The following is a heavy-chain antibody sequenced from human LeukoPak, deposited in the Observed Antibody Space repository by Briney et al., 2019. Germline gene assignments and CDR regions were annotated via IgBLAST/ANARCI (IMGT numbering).Heavy chain of an antibody. CDR2: ISGSGGST. Sequence: TGGSLRLPCAASGFTFSSYAMSWVRQAPGKGLEWVSAISGSGGSTYYADSVKGRFTISRDNSKNTLYLQMNSLRAEDTAVYYCAKVTQQQLVRQYYYYGMDVWGQGTTVTVSS. D-gene: IGHD6-13*01. CDR1: GFTFSSYA. J-gene: IGHJ6*02. CDR3: AKVTQQQLVRQYYYYGMDV. V-gene: IGHV3-23*01.